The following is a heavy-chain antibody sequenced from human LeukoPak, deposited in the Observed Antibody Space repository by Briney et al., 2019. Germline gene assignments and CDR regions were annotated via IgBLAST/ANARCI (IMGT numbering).Heavy chain of an antibody. J-gene: IGHJ4*02. D-gene: IGHD4-17*01. CDR1: GYTSTGYY. V-gene: IGHV1-2*02. Sequence: ASVKVSCKASGYTSTGYYMHWVRQAPGQGLEWMGWINPNSGGTNYAQKFQGRVTITADESTSTAYMELSSLRSEDTAVYYCARHDYGAYFDYWGQGTLVTVSS. CDR2: INPNSGGT. CDR3: ARHDYGAYFDY.